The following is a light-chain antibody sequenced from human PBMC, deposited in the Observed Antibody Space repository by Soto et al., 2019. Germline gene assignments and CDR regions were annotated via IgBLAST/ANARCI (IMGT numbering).Light chain of an antibody. V-gene: IGKV1-39*01. J-gene: IGKJ2*01. CDR3: QQSYSSPPYT. CDR1: QRISRF. Sequence: DIQMTQSPSSLSASVGDRVTITCRAAQRISRFLHWYQQKLGKAPKLLINTASRLQSGVPSRFSGSGSGTDFTLTISGLQPEDSATYYCQQSYSSPPYTFGQGTKLGIK. CDR2: TAS.